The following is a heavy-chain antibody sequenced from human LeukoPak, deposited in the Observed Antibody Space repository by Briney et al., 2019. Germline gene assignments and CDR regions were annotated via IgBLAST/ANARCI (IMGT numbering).Heavy chain of an antibody. CDR2: ISSSSSTT. V-gene: IGHV3-48*01. CDR1: GFTFSTYS. J-gene: IGHJ6*03. Sequence: PGGSLRLSCAASGFTFSTYSINWVRQAPGKGLEWVSYISSSSSTTYYADSVKGRFTISRDNAKNSLYLQMNSLRAEDTAVYYCARGSREDIYYYYYMDVWGKGTTVTVSS. D-gene: IGHD2-15*01. CDR3: ARGSREDIYYYYYMDV.